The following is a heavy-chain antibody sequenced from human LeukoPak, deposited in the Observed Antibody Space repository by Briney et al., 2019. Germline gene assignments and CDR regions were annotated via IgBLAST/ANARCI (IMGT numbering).Heavy chain of an antibody. CDR1: GYTFTGYY. J-gene: IGHJ4*02. V-gene: IGHV1-69*06. D-gene: IGHD6-19*01. CDR3: ARARSGWYPDDY. Sequence: SVKVSCKASGYTFTGYYMHWVRQAPGQGLEWMGGIIPIFGTANYAQKFQGRVTITADKSTSTAYMELSSLRSEDTAVYYCARARSGWYPDDYWGQGTLVTVSS. CDR2: IIPIFGTA.